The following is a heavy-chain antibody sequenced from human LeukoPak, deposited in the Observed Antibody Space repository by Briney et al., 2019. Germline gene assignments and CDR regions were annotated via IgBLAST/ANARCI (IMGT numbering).Heavy chain of an antibody. CDR1: GFTFDDYA. J-gene: IGHJ4*02. CDR2: ISWGSGSI. V-gene: IGHV3-9*01. Sequence: GRSLRLSCAASGFTFDDYAMHWVRQAPGKGLEWVSGISWGSGSIAYADSVKGRFTISRDNAKNSLYLQMESLRPEDTALYYCAKDGLSYGSGKIDYWGQGTLVTVSS. D-gene: IGHD3-10*01. CDR3: AKDGLSYGSGKIDY.